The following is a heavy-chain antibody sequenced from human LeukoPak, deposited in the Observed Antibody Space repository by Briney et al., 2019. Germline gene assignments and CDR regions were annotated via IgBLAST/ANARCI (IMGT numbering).Heavy chain of an antibody. CDR1: GRSISSGGYY. J-gene: IGHJ6*02. CDR2: IYYSGST. Sequence: PSETLSLTCTVSGRSISSGGYYWSWIRQHPGKGLEWIGYIYYSGSTYYNPSLKSRVTISVDTSKNQFSLKLSSVTAADTAVYYCARDSSQGHYYYGMDVWGQGTTVTVSS. CDR3: ARDSSQGHYYYGMDV. V-gene: IGHV4-31*03.